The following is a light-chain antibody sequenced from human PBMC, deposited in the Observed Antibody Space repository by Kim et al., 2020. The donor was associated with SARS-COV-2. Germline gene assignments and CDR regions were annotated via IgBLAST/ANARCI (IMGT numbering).Light chain of an antibody. CDR3: QQYGISPYT. CDR2: GAS. CDR1: QSVSSYY. V-gene: IGKV3-20*01. J-gene: IGKJ2*01. Sequence: LSQGERATLSCRASQSVSSYYLAWYQQKPGQAPGLLIYGASSRATGVPDRFSGSGSGTDFTLTISRLEPEDFAVYYCQQYGISPYTFGQGTKLEI.